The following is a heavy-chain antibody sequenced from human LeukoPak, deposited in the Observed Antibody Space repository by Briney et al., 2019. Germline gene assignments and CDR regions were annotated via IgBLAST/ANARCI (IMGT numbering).Heavy chain of an antibody. Sequence: SETLSLTCAVSGYSISSGYYWGWIRQPPGKGLEWIGSIYHSGSTYYNPSLKSRVTISVDTSKSQFSLKLSSVTAADTAVYYCASIRLGYCSSTSCSRWGYYFDYWGQGTLVTVSS. CDR3: ASIRLGYCSSTSCSRWGYYFDY. D-gene: IGHD2-2*01. V-gene: IGHV4-38-2*01. J-gene: IGHJ4*02. CDR1: GYSISSGYY. CDR2: IYHSGST.